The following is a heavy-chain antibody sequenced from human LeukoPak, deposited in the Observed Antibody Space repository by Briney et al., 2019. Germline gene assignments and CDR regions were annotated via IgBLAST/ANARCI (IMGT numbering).Heavy chain of an antibody. J-gene: IGHJ4*02. CDR1: GGSFSGYY. CDR3: ARGGPYYYDSSGYYYVDY. Sequence: SETLSLTCAVYGGSFSGYYWSWIRQPPGKWLEWIGEINHIGSTNYNPSFKSRVTISVDTSKNQFSLKLSSVTAADTAVYYCARGGPYYYDSSGYYYVDYWGQGTLVTVSS. D-gene: IGHD3-22*01. V-gene: IGHV4-34*01. CDR2: INHIGST.